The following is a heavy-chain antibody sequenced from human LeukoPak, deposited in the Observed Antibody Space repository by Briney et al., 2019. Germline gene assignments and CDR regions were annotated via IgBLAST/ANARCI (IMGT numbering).Heavy chain of an antibody. D-gene: IGHD6-13*01. J-gene: IGHJ5*02. V-gene: IGHV4-59*08. CDR3: ARAICGSSCSFSNWFDP. CDR1: GGSISSYY. Sequence: SETLSPTCTVSGGSISSYYWSWIRQPPGKGLEWIGYIYYSGSTNYNPSLKSRVTISVDTSKNQFSLKLSSVTAADTAVYYCARAICGSSCSFSNWFDPWGQGTLVTVSS. CDR2: IYYSGST.